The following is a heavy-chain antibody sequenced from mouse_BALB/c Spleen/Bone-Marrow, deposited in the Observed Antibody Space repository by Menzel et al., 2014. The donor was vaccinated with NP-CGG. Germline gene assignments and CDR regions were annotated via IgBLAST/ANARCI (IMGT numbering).Heavy chain of an antibody. V-gene: IGHV10-1*02. CDR2: IRGKSNNYAT. D-gene: IGHD2-2*01. Sequence: EVKVVESGGGLVQPKGSLKLSCAASGFTFNTYAMNWVRQAPGKGLEWVARIRGKSNNYATYYADSVKDRFTISRDDSQSMLYLQMNNLKTEDTAMYYCVYGYAMDYWGQGTSVTVSS. J-gene: IGHJ4*01. CDR1: GFTFNTYA. CDR3: VYGYAMDY.